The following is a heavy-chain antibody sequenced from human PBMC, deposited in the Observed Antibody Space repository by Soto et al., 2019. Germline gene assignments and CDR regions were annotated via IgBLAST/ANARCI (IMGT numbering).Heavy chain of an antibody. V-gene: IGHV3-13*01. CDR3: ARGWHGGNDY. Sequence: GGSLRLSCAASGFTVSSNYMSWVRQAPGKGLEWVSVIGTAGDTYYPGSVKGRFTISRENAKNSLYLQMNSLRAGDTAVYYCARGWHGGNDYWGQGTLVTVSS. D-gene: IGHD2-15*01. J-gene: IGHJ4*02. CDR1: GFTVSSNY. CDR2: IGTAGDT.